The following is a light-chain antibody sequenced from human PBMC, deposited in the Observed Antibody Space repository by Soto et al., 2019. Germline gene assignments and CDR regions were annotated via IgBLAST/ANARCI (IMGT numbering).Light chain of an antibody. Sequence: QSALTQPASVSGSPGQSITISCTATSSDVGAYNYVSWYQKHPGKAPKILIYEVRNRPSGVSNRFSGSKTGNTASLTISGLQAEDEADYYCCSYTTSGTLVFGGGTKVTVL. CDR2: EVR. CDR3: CSYTTSGTLV. V-gene: IGLV2-14*01. CDR1: SSDVGAYNY. J-gene: IGLJ2*01.